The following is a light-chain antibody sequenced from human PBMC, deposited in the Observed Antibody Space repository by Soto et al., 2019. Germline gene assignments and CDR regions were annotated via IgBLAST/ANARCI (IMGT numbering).Light chain of an antibody. V-gene: IGKV2-30*01. Sequence: DVVMTQSPLYLPVTPGQPASISCRSSQSLVYSDGNTYLNWFHQRPGQSPRRLIYKVSNRDSGVXDXYSGSESGADFTLRISRVEAEDVGISYCMQATHWPYTFGQGTKLEIK. CDR2: KVS. J-gene: IGKJ2*01. CDR3: MQATHWPYT. CDR1: QSLVYSDGNTY.